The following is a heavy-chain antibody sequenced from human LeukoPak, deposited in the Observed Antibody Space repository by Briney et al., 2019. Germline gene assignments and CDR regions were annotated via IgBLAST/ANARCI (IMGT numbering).Heavy chain of an antibody. J-gene: IGHJ5*02. CDR2: ISAYNGNT. CDR1: GYTFTSYG. V-gene: IGHV1-18*01. CDR3: AGDPHPGLRYFDWLLDWFDP. Sequence: GASVKVSCKASGYTFTSYGISWVRQAPGQGLEWMGWISAYNGNTNYAQKLQGRVTMTTDTSTSTAYMELRSLRSDDTAVYYCAGDPHPGLRYFDWLLDWFDPWGQGTLVTVSS. D-gene: IGHD3-9*01.